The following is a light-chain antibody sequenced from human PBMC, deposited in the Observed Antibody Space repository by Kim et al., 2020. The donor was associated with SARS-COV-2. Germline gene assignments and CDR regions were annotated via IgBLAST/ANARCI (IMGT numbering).Light chain of an antibody. CDR1: QSVSSY. J-gene: IGKJ1*01. V-gene: IGKV3-11*01. CDR3: QQRSTWT. CDR2: DAS. Sequence: LSLSPGESATLSCRASQSVSSYLAWYQQNPGQAPRLLIYDASNRATGIPARFSGSGSGTDFTLTISSLEPEDFAVYYCQQRSTWTFGQGTKVDIK.